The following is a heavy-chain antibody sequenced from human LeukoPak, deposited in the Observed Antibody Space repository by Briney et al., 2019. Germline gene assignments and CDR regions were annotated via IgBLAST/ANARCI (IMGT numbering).Heavy chain of an antibody. CDR3: ARDNPDNWNCFDY. V-gene: IGHV4-38-2*02. Sequence: SETLSLTCTVSGYSISSGYYWGWIRQPPGKGLEWIGSIYHSGSTYYNPSLKSRVTISVDTSKNQFSLKLSSVTAADTAVYYCARDNPDNWNCFDYWGQGTLVTVSS. CDR2: IYHSGST. J-gene: IGHJ4*02. D-gene: IGHD1-20*01. CDR1: GYSISSGYY.